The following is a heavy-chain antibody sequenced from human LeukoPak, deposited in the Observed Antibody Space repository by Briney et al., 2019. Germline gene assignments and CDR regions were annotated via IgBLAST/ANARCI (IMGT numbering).Heavy chain of an antibody. CDR1: GFTFGNYA. D-gene: IGHD3-22*01. Sequence: PGGSLRLSCATSGFTFGNYAMSWVRQPPGKGLVWVSRINSDGSSTSYADSVKGRFTISRDNAKNTLYLQMNSLRAEDTAVYYCARDQYYYDSSGYSRHFDYWGQGTLVTVSS. CDR2: INSDGSST. J-gene: IGHJ4*02. V-gene: IGHV3-74*01. CDR3: ARDQYYYDSSGYSRHFDY.